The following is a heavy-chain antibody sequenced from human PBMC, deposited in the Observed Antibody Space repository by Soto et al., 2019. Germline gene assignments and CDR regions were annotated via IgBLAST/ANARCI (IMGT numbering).Heavy chain of an antibody. CDR3: AAYSSSWSGWFDP. J-gene: IGHJ5*02. D-gene: IGHD6-13*01. CDR1: GGTFSSYA. Sequence: GALVKVSCKASGGTFSSYAISWVRQAPGQGLEWMGGIIPIFGTANYAQKFQGRVTITADESTSTAYMELSSLRSEDTAVYYCAAYSSSWSGWFDPWGQGTLVTVSS. V-gene: IGHV1-69*13. CDR2: IIPIFGTA.